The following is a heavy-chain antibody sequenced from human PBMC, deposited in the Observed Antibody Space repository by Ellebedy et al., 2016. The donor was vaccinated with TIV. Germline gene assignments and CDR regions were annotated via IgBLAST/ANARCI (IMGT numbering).Heavy chain of an antibody. CDR1: GYSFSHSW. Sequence: GESLKISCTGSGYSFSHSWIRSVCQMPGKGLEWRGNIYPGASTTRYSPSFQGQVTFSTDNSITTSYLQWSSLRASDTAIYYCARLGDSRAYYYVPPKRWGQGTLVTVSS. CDR2: IYPGASTT. D-gene: IGHD3-22*01. CDR3: ARLGDSRAYYYVPPKR. V-gene: IGHV5-51*01. J-gene: IGHJ4*02.